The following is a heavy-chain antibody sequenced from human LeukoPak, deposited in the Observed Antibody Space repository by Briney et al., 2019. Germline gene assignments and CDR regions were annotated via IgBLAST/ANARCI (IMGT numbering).Heavy chain of an antibody. CDR2: VYYTGNN. V-gene: IGHV4-39*01. D-gene: IGHD6-19*01. CDR1: GDSISYHNYY. CDR3: ARLRAMAGHRGGFDF. J-gene: IGHJ3*01. Sequence: SETLSLTCAVSGDSISYHNYYWDWIRQPPGKGLEWIVTVYYTGNNYYNPSLKSRVAISVDTSKNQFSLQLTPMTAADTAVYYCARLRAMAGHRGGFDFWGRGTMVTVSS.